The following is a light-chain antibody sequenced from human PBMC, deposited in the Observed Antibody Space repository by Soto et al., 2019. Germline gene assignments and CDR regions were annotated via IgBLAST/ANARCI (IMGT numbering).Light chain of an antibody. CDR3: QQRSNCPPIT. CDR2: DTS. Sequence: EVVLRQSPATLSLSPGERATLSCWASQSVSTYLAWYQQKPGQAPRLLIFDTSNRATGIPARFSGSGSGTDFTLTISSLEPEDFAVYYCQQRSNCPPITFGQGTRLEIK. J-gene: IGKJ5*01. V-gene: IGKV3-11*01. CDR1: QSVSTY.